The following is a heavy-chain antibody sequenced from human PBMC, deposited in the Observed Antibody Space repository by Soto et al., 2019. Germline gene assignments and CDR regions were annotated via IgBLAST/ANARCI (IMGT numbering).Heavy chain of an antibody. V-gene: IGHV1-3*01. CDR1: GYTFTGYA. CDR2: INGGNGDT. Sequence: ASVKVSCKASGYTFTGYAIHWVRQAPGQRLEWMGWINGGNGDTNYAQKLQGRVTMTTDTSTSTAYMELRSLRSDDTAVYYCARDGEYYYYGMDVWGQGTTVTVSS. J-gene: IGHJ6*02. D-gene: IGHD3-10*01. CDR3: ARDGEYYYYGMDV.